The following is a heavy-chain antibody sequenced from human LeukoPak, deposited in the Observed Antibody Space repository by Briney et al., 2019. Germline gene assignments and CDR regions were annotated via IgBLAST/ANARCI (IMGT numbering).Heavy chain of an antibody. CDR3: ESYYYDSSGYMVY. D-gene: IGHD3-22*01. CDR2: MNPNSGNT. V-gene: IGHV1-8*01. J-gene: IGHJ4*02. Sequence: GASVKVSCKASRYTFTSYDINWVRQATAQGLDRMGWMNPNSGNTGYAQKFQGRVTMPRNTSISTAYMELSSLRSEATAVYYCESYYYDSSGYMVYWGQGTLVTVSS. CDR1: RYTFTSYD.